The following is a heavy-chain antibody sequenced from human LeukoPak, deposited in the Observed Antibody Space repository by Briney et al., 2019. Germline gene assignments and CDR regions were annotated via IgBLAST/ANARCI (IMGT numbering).Heavy chain of an antibody. Sequence: SETLSLTCTVAGGSISNSYWSWIRQPPGKGLAWTGYISDSGTTNYTPSLKNRVTTSLDTSKNQFSLQLRPVTAADTAVYYCARDCMVRGDQVNYYYYYMDVWGTGATITVSS. CDR2: ISDSGTT. CDR1: GGSISNSY. D-gene: IGHD3-10*01. CDR3: ARDCMVRGDQVNYYYYYMDV. V-gene: IGHV4-59*01. J-gene: IGHJ6*03.